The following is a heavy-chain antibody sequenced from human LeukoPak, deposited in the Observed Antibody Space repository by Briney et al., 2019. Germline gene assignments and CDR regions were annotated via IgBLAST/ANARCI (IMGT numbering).Heavy chain of an antibody. CDR2: IWYDGSDK. Sequence: GTSLRLSCAASGFTFRNHGMHWVRQAPGKGLEWVAIIWYDGSDKYYADSVKGRFTISRDNSKSTLYPQMNSLRAEDTAVYYCARDIGAARYFDYWGQGTQVTVSS. V-gene: IGHV3-33*01. D-gene: IGHD6-13*01. J-gene: IGHJ4*02. CDR1: GFTFRNHG. CDR3: ARDIGAARYFDY.